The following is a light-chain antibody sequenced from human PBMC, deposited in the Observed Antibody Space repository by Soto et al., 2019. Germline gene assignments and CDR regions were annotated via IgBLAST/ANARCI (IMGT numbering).Light chain of an antibody. J-gene: IGKJ4*01. Sequence: DIQMTQSPSSLSASVGDRVTITCQASQDISNYLNWYQQKPGRAPKLLIYDASNLETGVPSRFSGSGSGTDFTFTISSLQPEDIATYYCVQHYSYPLTFGGGTKVDIK. CDR1: QDISNY. CDR3: VQHYSYPLT. CDR2: DAS. V-gene: IGKV1-33*01.